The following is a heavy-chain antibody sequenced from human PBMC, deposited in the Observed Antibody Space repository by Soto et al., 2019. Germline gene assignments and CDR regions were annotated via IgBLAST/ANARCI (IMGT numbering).Heavy chain of an antibody. Sequence: GGSLRLSCAASGFTFSSYGMHWVRQAPGKGLEWVAVIWYDGSNKYYADSVKGRFTISRDNSKNTLYLQMNSLRAEDTAVYYCARDEQVDTALGPWGQGTLVTVSS. J-gene: IGHJ4*02. V-gene: IGHV3-33*01. D-gene: IGHD5-18*01. CDR3: ARDEQVDTALGP. CDR2: IWYDGSNK. CDR1: GFTFSSYG.